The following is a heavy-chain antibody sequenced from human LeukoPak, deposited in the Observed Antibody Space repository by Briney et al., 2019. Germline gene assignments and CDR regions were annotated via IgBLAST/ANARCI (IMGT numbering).Heavy chain of an antibody. Sequence: SETLSLTCTASSGPISTYYWSWVRQPAGKGLEWIGRIYSSGSTNYNPSLKNRVTMSVDTSKNQFSLKLSSVTAADTAVYYCARGPYYSGSHSFDYWGQGTLVTVSS. V-gene: IGHV4-4*07. CDR2: IYSSGST. CDR3: ARGPYYSGSHSFDY. J-gene: IGHJ4*02. D-gene: IGHD1-26*01. CDR1: SGPISTYY.